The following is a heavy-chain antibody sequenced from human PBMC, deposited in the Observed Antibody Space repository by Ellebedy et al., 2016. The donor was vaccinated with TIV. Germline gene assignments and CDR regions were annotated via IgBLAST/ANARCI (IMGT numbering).Heavy chain of an antibody. D-gene: IGHD3-10*01. CDR2: IKPDGRDK. Sequence: GESLKISCAASGFSFSSFWMNWVRQAPGKGLEWVANIKPDGRDKYYVDSVKGRFTISRDNAKNSLYLQMNSLRAEDTAVYYCVVGDCWGQGSLVTVSS. CDR1: GFSFSSFW. J-gene: IGHJ4*02. V-gene: IGHV3-7*03. CDR3: VVGDC.